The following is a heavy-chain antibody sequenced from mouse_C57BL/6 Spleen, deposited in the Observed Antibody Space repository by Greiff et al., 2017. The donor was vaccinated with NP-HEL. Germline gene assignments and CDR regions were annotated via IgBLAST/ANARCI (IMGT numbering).Heavy chain of an antibody. J-gene: IGHJ1*03. CDR3: AREGCGYSYWFCCV. D-gene: IGHD2-3*01. V-gene: IGHV1-82*01. CDR2: INPGDGAT. Sequence: QVQLMESGPELVKPGASVKISCKASGYAFSSYRMNWVKQRPGKGLEWIGWINPGDGATNYNGKFKGKATLTADKSSSTAYMQLSSLTSEDAAVYFCAREGCGYSYWFCCVWRTGTAVTVST. CDR1: GYAFSSYR.